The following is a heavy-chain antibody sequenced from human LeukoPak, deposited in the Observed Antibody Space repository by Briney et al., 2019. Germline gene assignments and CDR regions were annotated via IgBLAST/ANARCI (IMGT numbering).Heavy chain of an antibody. CDR1: GFTFSGYL. D-gene: IGHD2-15*01. J-gene: IGHJ4*02. CDR3: ARDSSAAPHSY. V-gene: IGHV3-7*01. Sequence: PGGSLRLSCAASGFTFSGYLMSWVRQAPGKGLEWVANIKEEGSEKYYVDSVEGRFIISRDNAKNSLYLQMNSLRAEDTAVYYCARDSSAAPHSYWGQGTLVTVFS. CDR2: IKEEGSEK.